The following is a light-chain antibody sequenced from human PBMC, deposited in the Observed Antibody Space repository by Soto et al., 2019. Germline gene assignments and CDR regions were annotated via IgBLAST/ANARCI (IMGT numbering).Light chain of an antibody. CDR1: QGISSW. CDR3: QQANSFPLT. Sequence: DIQMTQSPSSVSASVGDRVTITCRASQGISSWLAWYQQKPGKAPKLLIYAASSLQSGVPSRFSCSGSGTHFTLLLSRLQPEDLETYYWQQANSFPLTCGGGTKVEIK. J-gene: IGKJ4*01. CDR2: AAS. V-gene: IGKV1-12*01.